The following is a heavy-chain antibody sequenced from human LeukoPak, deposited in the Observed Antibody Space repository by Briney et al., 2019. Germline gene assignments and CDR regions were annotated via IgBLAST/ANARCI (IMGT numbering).Heavy chain of an antibody. J-gene: IGHJ4*02. CDR2: ISYDGSNK. CDR3: AKARAIRGAFDY. D-gene: IGHD2-2*02. CDR1: GFTFSSYG. Sequence: GGSLRLSCAASGFTFSSYGMHWVRPAPGKGLEWVAVISYDGSNKYYADSVKGRFTISRDNSKNTLYLQMNSLRAEDTAVYYCAKARAIRGAFDYWGQGTLVTVSS. V-gene: IGHV3-30*18.